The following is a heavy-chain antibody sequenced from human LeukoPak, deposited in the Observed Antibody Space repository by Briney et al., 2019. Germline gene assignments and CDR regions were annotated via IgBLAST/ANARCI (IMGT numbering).Heavy chain of an antibody. CDR2: ISGSSSDV. Sequence: GGFLRLSCAASGFTFSDSYMTWIRQAPGKGLELLSYISGSSSDVNYIDSVRGRFTISRDNAKNSLYLHMNSLTVEDTAVYYCSRDPRHSDYWGQGTLVTVSS. V-gene: IGHV3-11*01. J-gene: IGHJ4*02. CDR3: SRDPRHSDY. CDR1: GFTFSDSY.